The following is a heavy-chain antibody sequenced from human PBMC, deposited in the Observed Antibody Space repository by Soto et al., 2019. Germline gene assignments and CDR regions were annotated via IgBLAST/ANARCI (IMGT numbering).Heavy chain of an antibody. Sequence: QVQLQESGPGLVKPSETLSLTCTVYGGSISSYYWSWIRQPPGKGLEWIGYIYYSGSTNYNPSLKTRVTLSVDTSKNQFSLELSSATAADTAAYYCASAWGYHFDYWGQGTLVTVSS. CDR1: GGSISSYY. D-gene: IGHD3-16*01. CDR3: ASAWGYHFDY. CDR2: IYYSGST. V-gene: IGHV4-59*01. J-gene: IGHJ4*02.